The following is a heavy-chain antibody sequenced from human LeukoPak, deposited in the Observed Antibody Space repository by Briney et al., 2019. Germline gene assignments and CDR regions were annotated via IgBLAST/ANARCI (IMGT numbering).Heavy chain of an antibody. CDR3: ARLRDTAMAYAFDI. CDR1: GGSISSYY. J-gene: IGHJ3*02. V-gene: IGHV4-59*12. Sequence: SETLSLTCTVSGGSISSYYWSWIRQPPGKGLEWIGYIYYSGSTNYNPSLKSRVTISVDTSKNQFSLKLSSVTAADTAVYYCARLRDTAMAYAFDIWGQGTMVTVSS. D-gene: IGHD5-18*01. CDR2: IYYSGST.